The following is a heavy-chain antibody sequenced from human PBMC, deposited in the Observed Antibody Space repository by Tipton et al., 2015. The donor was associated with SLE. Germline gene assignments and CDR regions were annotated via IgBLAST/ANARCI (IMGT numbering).Heavy chain of an antibody. Sequence: QLVQSGAEVKKPGASVKVSCKASGYTFTSSGISWVRQAPGQGLEWMGWISANTGTTNYAQNLQGRVTLTTDASAGTAYMELRSLRFDDTAVYYCARDQDPFGEYFHHWGQGTLVTVSS. CDR3: ARDQDPFGEYFHH. CDR2: ISANTGTT. D-gene: IGHD3-10*01. CDR1: GYTFTSSG. V-gene: IGHV1-18*01. J-gene: IGHJ1*01.